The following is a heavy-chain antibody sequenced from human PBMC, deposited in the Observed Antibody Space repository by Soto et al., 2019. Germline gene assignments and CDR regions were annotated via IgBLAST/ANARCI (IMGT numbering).Heavy chain of an antibody. J-gene: IGHJ5*01. Sequence: PSETLSLTCSVSCDSISTVDYFWAWIRQPPGQALEDFGYSYKSTTTQYNASFESRVAISLDTSKSQFSLTVTSVTAADTAVYFCARGRYCLTGRCFPNWFDSWGQGTLVTVSS. V-gene: IGHV4-30-4*01. CDR2: SYKSTTT. CDR1: CDSISTVDYF. CDR3: ARGRYCLTGRCFPNWFDS. D-gene: IGHD2-15*01.